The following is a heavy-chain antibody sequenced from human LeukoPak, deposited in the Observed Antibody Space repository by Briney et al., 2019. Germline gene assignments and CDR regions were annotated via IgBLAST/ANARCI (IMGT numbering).Heavy chain of an antibody. V-gene: IGHV4-34*01. D-gene: IGHD3-10*01. J-gene: IGHJ6*03. CDR3: ARFFSWFGVYYYYMDV. CDR2: INHSGST. CDR1: GGSFSGYY. Sequence: SETLSLTCAVYGGSFSGYYWSWIRQPPGKGLEWIGEINHSGSTNYNPSLKSRVTISVDTSKNQFSLKLSSVTAADTAVYYCARFFSWFGVYYYYMDVWGKGTTVTVSS.